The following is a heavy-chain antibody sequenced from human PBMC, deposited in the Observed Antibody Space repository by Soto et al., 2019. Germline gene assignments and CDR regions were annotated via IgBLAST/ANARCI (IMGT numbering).Heavy chain of an antibody. J-gene: IGHJ4*02. V-gene: IGHV3-13*04. CDR2: IRTSGDT. Sequence: EVQLVESGGGLVQPGGSLRLSCAASGFTISNYDMHWVRQVTGEGLEWVSTIRTSGDTYYPDSVKGRFTISRENAKNSLYLHMNSLRAGDTAVYYCARGALFSSSWFVGNWGQGTLVTVSS. CDR1: GFTISNYD. D-gene: IGHD6-13*01. CDR3: ARGALFSSSWFVGN.